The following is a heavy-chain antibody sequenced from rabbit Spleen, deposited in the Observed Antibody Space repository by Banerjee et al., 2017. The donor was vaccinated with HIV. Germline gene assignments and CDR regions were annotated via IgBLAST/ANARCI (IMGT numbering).Heavy chain of an antibody. Sequence: QEQLVESGGGLVKPEGSLTLTCIASGVSFSGSSYMCWVRQAPGKGLEWIACIELGSSGFTYFASWAKGRFTISKTSSTTVTLHMTSLTAADTATYFCARDTSSSFSSYGMDLWGPGTLVT. V-gene: IGHV1S45*01. CDR2: IELGSSGFT. D-gene: IGHD1-1*01. CDR3: ARDTSSSFSSYGMDL. CDR1: GVSFSGSSY. J-gene: IGHJ6*01.